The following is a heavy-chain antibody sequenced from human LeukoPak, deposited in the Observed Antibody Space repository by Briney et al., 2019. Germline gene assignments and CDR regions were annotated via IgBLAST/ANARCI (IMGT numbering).Heavy chain of an antibody. J-gene: IGHJ3*02. D-gene: IGHD3-22*01. CDR3: ARVGYYDSTPGHAFDI. V-gene: IGHV4-38-2*02. Sequence: SETLSLTCTVSGYSISSGYYWAWIRQPPGKGLEWIGIVYYSGSTYYNPSLKTRVTISVDKSKNQFSLKLSSVTAADTAVYYCARVGYYDSTPGHAFDIWGQGTMVTVSS. CDR2: VYYSGST. CDR1: GYSISSGYY.